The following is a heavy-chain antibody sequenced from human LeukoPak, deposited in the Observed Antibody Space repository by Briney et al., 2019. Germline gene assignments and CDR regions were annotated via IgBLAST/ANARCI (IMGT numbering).Heavy chain of an antibody. Sequence: SETLSLSCTVSGGSISSGSYYWSWIRQPAGKGLEWIGRIYTSGSTNYNPSLKSRVTISVDTSKNQFSLKLSSVTAADTAVYYCASGGNDYGDSFDYWGQGTLVTVSS. V-gene: IGHV4-61*02. CDR3: ASGGNDYGDSFDY. CDR2: IYTSGST. D-gene: IGHD4-17*01. J-gene: IGHJ4*02. CDR1: GGSISSGSYY.